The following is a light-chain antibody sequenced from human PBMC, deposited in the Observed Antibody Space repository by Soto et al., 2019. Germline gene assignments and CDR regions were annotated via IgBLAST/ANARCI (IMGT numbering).Light chain of an antibody. V-gene: IGKV1-39*01. J-gene: IGKJ1*01. CDR3: QQAYSSPWT. Sequence: DIWMTQSPSFLSASAGDRVTISCRMSQSISSYLNWYQQKPGKAPKLLIYATSNLQSGVPSRFSGIGSGTDFTLTINSLQPEDSATYYCQQAYSSPWTFGQGTKVDIK. CDR2: ATS. CDR1: QSISSY.